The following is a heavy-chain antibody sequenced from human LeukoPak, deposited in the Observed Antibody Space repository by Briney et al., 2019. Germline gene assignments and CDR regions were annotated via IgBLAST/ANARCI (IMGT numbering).Heavy chain of an antibody. V-gene: IGHV4-34*01. D-gene: IGHD1-14*01. Sequence: PSETLSLTCDVSGGSFSGYYWTWIRQPPGKGLEWMGEINHSADPNYNPSLKTRLSLSIDTSKNQISLKMRSVIAADTAVYYCARGRNWQTFYHFCMDGWGNGTTGTVSS. J-gene: IGHJ6*03. CDR2: INHSADP. CDR3: ARGRNWQTFYHFCMDG. CDR1: GGSFSGYY.